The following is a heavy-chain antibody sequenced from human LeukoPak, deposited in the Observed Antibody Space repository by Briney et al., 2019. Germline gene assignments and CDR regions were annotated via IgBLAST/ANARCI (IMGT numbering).Heavy chain of an antibody. D-gene: IGHD2-15*01. J-gene: IGHJ4*02. CDR1: GGSIRAGGSVSSYY. V-gene: IGHV4-61*01. Sequence: SETLSLTCTVSGGSIRAGGSVSSYYWNWIRQPPGKGLEWIGYLYESGSTKYNPSLKSRVTMSADTSKNQFSLRLNSVTPADTAVYFCAREDCSGGSCRLDYWGQGTLVTVSS. CDR2: LYESGST. CDR3: AREDCSGGSCRLDY.